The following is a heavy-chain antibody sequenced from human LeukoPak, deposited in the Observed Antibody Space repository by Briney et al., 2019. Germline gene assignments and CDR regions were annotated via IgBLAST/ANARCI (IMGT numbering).Heavy chain of an antibody. Sequence: PSETLSLTCAVYGGSFSGYYWSWIRQPPGKGLEWIGEINHSGSTNYNPSLKSRVTISVDTSKNQFSLKLSSVTAADTAVYYCARGRSGYSYGYGFYYFDYWGQGTLVTVSS. CDR2: INHSGST. CDR3: ARGRSGYSYGYGFYYFDY. D-gene: IGHD5-18*01. V-gene: IGHV4-34*01. CDR1: GGSFSGYY. J-gene: IGHJ4*02.